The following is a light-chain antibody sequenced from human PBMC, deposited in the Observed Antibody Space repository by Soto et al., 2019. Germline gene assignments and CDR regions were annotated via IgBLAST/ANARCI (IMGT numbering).Light chain of an antibody. CDR3: QQYHLSPLT. CDR1: EAIKKNF. CDR2: GAS. Sequence: EIVLTQSPGALSVAPGETVSLSCSASEAIKKNFVAWYQQRPGQVPRLIMYGASIRVSGVPDRISGRRSGTGFILNIARVEPEDSAVDVCQQYHLSPLTFCVGTQV. J-gene: IGKJ4*01. V-gene: IGKV3-20*01.